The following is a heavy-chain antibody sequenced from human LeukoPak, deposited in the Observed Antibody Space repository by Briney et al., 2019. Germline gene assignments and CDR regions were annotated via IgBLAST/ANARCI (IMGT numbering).Heavy chain of an antibody. CDR2: ITGSGGST. CDR1: GFTFSRYA. Sequence: PGGSLRLSCVASGFTFSRYAMSWVRQAPGKGLEWVSGITGSGGSTYYADSVKGRFTISRDNSKNTLCLQMNSLRAEDTAIYYCARDERLLSFLRWGQGTLVTVSS. J-gene: IGHJ4*02. D-gene: IGHD3-3*01. V-gene: IGHV3-23*01. CDR3: ARDERLLSFLR.